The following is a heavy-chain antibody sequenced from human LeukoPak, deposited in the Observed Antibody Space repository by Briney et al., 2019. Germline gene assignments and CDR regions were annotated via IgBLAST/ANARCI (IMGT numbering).Heavy chain of an antibody. V-gene: IGHV3-9*01. CDR2: ISWNSGSI. CDR1: GFTFDDYA. D-gene: IGHD5-18*01. J-gene: IGHJ6*02. Sequence: PGGSLRLSCAASGFTFDDYAMHWVRQAPGKGLEWISGISWNSGSIGYADSVKGRFTISRDNSKNTLYLQMNSLRAEDTAVYYCAKANTAMVVIGMDVWGQGTTVTVSS. CDR3: AKANTAMVVIGMDV.